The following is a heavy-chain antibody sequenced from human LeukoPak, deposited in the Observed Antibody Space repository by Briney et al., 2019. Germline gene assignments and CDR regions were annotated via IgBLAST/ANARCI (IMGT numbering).Heavy chain of an antibody. D-gene: IGHD6-19*01. CDR3: ARRLYSSGWSYWFDP. CDR1: GGSLGGYS. CDR2: ISYTGIT. Sequence: SETLSLTCSVSGGSLGGYSWTWVRQPPGKRLECIGYISYTGITYYNPSLMSRVTISVATSKNHFSLKLASVTAADTAVYYCARRLYSSGWSYWFDPWGQGTLVTVSS. V-gene: IGHV4-59*01. J-gene: IGHJ5*02.